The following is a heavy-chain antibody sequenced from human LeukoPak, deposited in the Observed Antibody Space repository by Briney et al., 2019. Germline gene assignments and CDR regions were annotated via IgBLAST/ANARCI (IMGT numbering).Heavy chain of an antibody. CDR1: GGSISSGGYY. J-gene: IGHJ3*02. CDR2: IYYSGST. Sequence: ETSETLSLTCTVSGGSISSGGYYWSWIRQHPGKGLEWIGYIYYSGSTYYNPSLKSRVTISVDTSKNQFSLKLSSVTAADTAVYYCARLEGRSYDFWSGLGRYLGDAFDIWGQGTMVTVSS. CDR3: ARLEGRSYDFWSGLGRYLGDAFDI. D-gene: IGHD3-3*01. V-gene: IGHV4-31*03.